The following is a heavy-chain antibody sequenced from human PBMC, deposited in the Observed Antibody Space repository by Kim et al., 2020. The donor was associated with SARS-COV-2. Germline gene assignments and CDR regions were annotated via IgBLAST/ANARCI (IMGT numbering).Heavy chain of an antibody. D-gene: IGHD3-3*01. CDR2: INHSGST. CDR3: ARGAQYYDFWSGSHRGFDY. Sequence: SETLSLTCAVYGGSFSGYYWSWIRQPPGKGLEWIGEINHSGSTNYNPSLKSRVTISVDTSKNQFSLKLSSVTAADKAVYYCARGAQYYDFWSGSHRGFDYWGQGALVTVSS. V-gene: IGHV4-34*01. CDR1: GGSFSGYY. J-gene: IGHJ4*02.